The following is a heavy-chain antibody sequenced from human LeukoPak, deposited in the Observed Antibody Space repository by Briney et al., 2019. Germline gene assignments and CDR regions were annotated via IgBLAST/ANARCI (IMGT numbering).Heavy chain of an antibody. D-gene: IGHD3-10*01. V-gene: IGHV1-8*01. CDR2: MNPNSGNT. CDR1: GYTFTSYD. Sequence: ASVKVSCKASGYTFTSYDINWVRQATGQGLEWMGWMNPNSGNTGYAQKFQGRATMTRNTSISTAYMELSSLRSEDTAVYYCARGLRFGELFGYWGQGTLVTVSS. J-gene: IGHJ4*02. CDR3: ARGLRFGELFGY.